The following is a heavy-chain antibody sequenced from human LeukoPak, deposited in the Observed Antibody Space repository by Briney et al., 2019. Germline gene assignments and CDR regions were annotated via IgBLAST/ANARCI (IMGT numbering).Heavy chain of an antibody. CDR3: ARDRAYSGYLTPGNWFDP. CDR2: IYYSGST. CDR1: GGSISSSSYY. D-gene: IGHD5-12*01. J-gene: IGHJ5*02. V-gene: IGHV4-39*07. Sequence: SETLSLTCTVSGGSISSSSYYWGWIRQPPGKGLEWIGSIYYSGSTYYNPSLKSRVTISVDTSKNQFSLKLSSVTAADTAVYYCARDRAYSGYLTPGNWFDPWGQGTLVTVSS.